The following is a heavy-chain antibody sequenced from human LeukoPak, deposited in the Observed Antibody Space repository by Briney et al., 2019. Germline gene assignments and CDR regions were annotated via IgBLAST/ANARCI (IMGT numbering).Heavy chain of an antibody. Sequence: SETLSLTCTVSGGSISGYYCFWIRQPPGKGPEWIGYIYSSGTTSYNPSLKSRVTISVDSSKNQFSLKLSSVTAADTAVYYRARYKNYYFDSWGQGILVTVSS. J-gene: IGHJ4*02. D-gene: IGHD1-14*01. V-gene: IGHV4-59*01. CDR3: ARYKNYYFDS. CDR1: GGSISGYY. CDR2: IYSSGTT.